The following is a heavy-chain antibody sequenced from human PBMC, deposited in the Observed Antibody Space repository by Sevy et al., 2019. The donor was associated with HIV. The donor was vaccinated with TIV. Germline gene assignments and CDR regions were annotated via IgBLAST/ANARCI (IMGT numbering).Heavy chain of an antibody. CDR1: GFTFSNYS. CDR2: ISSESAYI. V-gene: IGHV3-21*01. CDR3: ARFETGSYTNDFEY. Sequence: GGSLRLSCAASGFTFSNYSMNWVRQAPGKGLEWVSSISSESAYIFYADSMKGRFTISRDNAKNSLYLQMNSLRAEDTVVYYCARFETGSYTNDFEYWGRGTLVTVSS. J-gene: IGHJ4*02. D-gene: IGHD1-26*01.